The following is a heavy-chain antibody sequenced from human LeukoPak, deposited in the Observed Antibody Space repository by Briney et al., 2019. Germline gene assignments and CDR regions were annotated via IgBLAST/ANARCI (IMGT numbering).Heavy chain of an antibody. V-gene: IGHV3-23*01. CDR2: VSTSGGVT. CDR3: ARQLGYCSDGNCYFDS. Sequence: GGSLRLSCAASGLTFNNYAMSWVRQAPGKGLEWVSAVSTSGGVTYYPDSVKGRFTISRDNSKNTLYLQMNSLRAEDTALYYCARQLGYCSDGNCYFDSWGQGTLVTVSS. CDR1: GLTFNNYA. D-gene: IGHD2-15*01. J-gene: IGHJ4*02.